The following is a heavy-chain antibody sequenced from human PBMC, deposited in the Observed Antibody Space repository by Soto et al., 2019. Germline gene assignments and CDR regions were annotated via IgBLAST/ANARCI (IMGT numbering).Heavy chain of an antibody. V-gene: IGHV1-46*01. D-gene: IGHD6-19*01. CDR1: GYTFTSYY. J-gene: IGHJ4*02. CDR2: INPSGGST. CDR3: VREGSAWSRGY. Sequence: ASVKVSCKASGYTFTSYYTHWVRQAPGQGLEWMGIINPSGGSTSYAQKFQGRVTVSRDNAKNSLFLQMNSLRVEDTAMYYCVREGSAWSRGYWGQGTLVTVSS.